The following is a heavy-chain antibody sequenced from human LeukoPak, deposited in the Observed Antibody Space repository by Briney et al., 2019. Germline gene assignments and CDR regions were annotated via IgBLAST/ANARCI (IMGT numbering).Heavy chain of an antibody. CDR2: IRYDGSNK. Sequence: GGSLRLSCAAPGFTFSSYGMHWVRQAPGKGLEWVAFIRYDGSNKYYADSVKGRFTISRDNSKNTLYLQMNSLRAEDTAVYYCAKLTGTTDYWGQGTLVTVSS. CDR1: GFTFSSYG. J-gene: IGHJ4*02. D-gene: IGHD1-7*01. CDR3: AKLTGTTDY. V-gene: IGHV3-30*02.